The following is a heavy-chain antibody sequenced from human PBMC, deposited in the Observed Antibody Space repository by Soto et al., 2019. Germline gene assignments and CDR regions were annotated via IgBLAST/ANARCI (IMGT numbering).Heavy chain of an antibody. Sequence: GASVKVSCKSSGFTFTSSAMQWVRQARGQRLEWIGWIVVGSGNTNYAQKFQERVTITRDMSTSTAYMELSSLRSEDTAVYYCAARPYTAMDDFDYWGQGTLVTVSS. J-gene: IGHJ4*02. V-gene: IGHV1-58*02. D-gene: IGHD5-18*01. CDR3: AARPYTAMDDFDY. CDR1: GFTFTSSA. CDR2: IVVGSGNT.